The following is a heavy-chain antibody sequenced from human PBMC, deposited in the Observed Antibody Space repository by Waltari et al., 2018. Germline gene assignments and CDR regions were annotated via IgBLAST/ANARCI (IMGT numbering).Heavy chain of an antibody. CDR1: GYTFTGYY. CDR2: INPNSGGT. Sequence: QVQLVQSGAEVKKPGASVKVSCKASGYTFTGYYMHWVRQAPGQGLEWMGWINPNSGGTNYAQKFQGWVTMTRDTSISTAYMELSRLRSDDTAVYYCAREGFRRWLRARGYYGMDVWGQGTTVTVSS. J-gene: IGHJ6*02. D-gene: IGHD5-12*01. V-gene: IGHV1-2*04. CDR3: AREGFRRWLRARGYYGMDV.